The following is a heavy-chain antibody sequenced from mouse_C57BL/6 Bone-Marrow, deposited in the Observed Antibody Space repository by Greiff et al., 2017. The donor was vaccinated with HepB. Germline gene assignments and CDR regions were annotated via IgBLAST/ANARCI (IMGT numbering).Heavy chain of an antibody. CDR3: TRDEEDYYGSSYWYFDV. CDR1: GFTFSSYA. V-gene: IGHV5-9-1*02. CDR2: ISSGGDYI. J-gene: IGHJ1*03. D-gene: IGHD1-1*01. Sequence: EVKLVESGEGLVKPGGSLKLSCAASGFTFSSYAMSWVRQTPEKRLEWVAYISSGGDYIYYADTVKGRFTISRDNARNTLYLQMSSLKSEDTAMYYCTRDEEDYYGSSYWYFDVWGTGTTVTVSS.